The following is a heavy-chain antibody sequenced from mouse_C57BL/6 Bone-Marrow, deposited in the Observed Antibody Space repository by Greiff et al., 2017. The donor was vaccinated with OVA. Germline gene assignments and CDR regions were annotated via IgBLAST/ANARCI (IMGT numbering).Heavy chain of an antibody. D-gene: IGHD1-1*02. CDR2: INPSNGGT. CDR3: ARWEVYGGYAMDY. J-gene: IGHJ4*01. V-gene: IGHV1-53*01. Sequence: VQLQQPGTELVKPGASVKLSCKASGYTFTCYWMHWVKQRPGQGLEWIGNINPSNGGTNYNEKFKSKATLTVDKSSSTAYMQLSSLTSEDSAVYYCARWEVYGGYAMDYWGQGTSVTVSS. CDR1: GYTFTCYW.